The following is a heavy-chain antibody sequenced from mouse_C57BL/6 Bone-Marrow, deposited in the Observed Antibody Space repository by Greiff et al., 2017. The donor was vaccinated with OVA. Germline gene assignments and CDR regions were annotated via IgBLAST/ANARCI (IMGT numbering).Heavy chain of an antibody. CDR1: GYTFTNYW. J-gene: IGHJ3*01. CDR3: ARKDGNYGWFAY. V-gene: IGHV1-63*01. Sequence: VQLKESGAELVRPGTSVKMSCKASGYTFTNYWIGWAKQRPGHGLEWIGDIYPGGGYTNYNEKFKGKATLTADKSSSTAYMQFSSLTSEDSAIYYCARKDGNYGWFAYWGQGTLVTVSA. CDR2: IYPGGGYT. D-gene: IGHD2-1*01.